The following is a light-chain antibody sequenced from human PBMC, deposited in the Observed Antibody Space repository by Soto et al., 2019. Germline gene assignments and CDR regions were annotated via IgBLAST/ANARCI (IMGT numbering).Light chain of an antibody. J-gene: IGLJ3*02. V-gene: IGLV2-23*01. Sequence: QSALTQPASVSGSPGQSITISCTGSSSDVGTYNLVSWYQQHPGKAPKLIIYEDNKRPSGLSNRFSGSKSGNTASLTIAGLQAGDEADYYCCSYADGNSWVFGGGTKLTVL. CDR2: EDN. CDR3: CSYADGNSWV. CDR1: SSDVGTYNL.